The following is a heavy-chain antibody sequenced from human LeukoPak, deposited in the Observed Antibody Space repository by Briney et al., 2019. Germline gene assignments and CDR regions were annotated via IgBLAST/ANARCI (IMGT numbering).Heavy chain of an antibody. J-gene: IGHJ6*03. CDR2: ISSSSSTI. Sequence: GGSLRLSCAASGFTFSSYSMNWVRQAPGKGLEWVSYISSSSSTIYYADSVKGRFTISRDNAKNSLYLQMNSLRAEDTAVYYCARGPDTSTWYYYYMDVWGKGTTVTVSS. CDR1: GFTFSSYS. CDR3: ARGPDTSTWYYYYMDV. D-gene: IGHD6-13*01. V-gene: IGHV3-48*01.